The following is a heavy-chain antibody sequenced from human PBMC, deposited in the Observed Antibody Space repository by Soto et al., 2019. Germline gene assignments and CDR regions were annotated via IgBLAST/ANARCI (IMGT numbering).Heavy chain of an antibody. V-gene: IGHV4-4*07. CDR1: GGSISSYY. CDR3: ARATGTLRSRNCDY. J-gene: IGHJ4*02. D-gene: IGHD1-1*01. Sequence: SETLSLTCTVSGGSISSYYWTWIRQPSGKGLEWIGRIYTSGSTNYNPSLKSRVTLSVDTSKNQFSLKLISVTAADTAVYYCARATGTLRSRNCDYWGQGSLVTSPQ. CDR2: IYTSGST.